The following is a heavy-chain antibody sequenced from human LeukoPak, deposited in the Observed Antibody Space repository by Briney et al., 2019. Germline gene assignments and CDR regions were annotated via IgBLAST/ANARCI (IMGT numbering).Heavy chain of an antibody. CDR1: GFTFRRYS. Sequence: RGSLRISRAVSGFTFRRYSMNWVRQAPGQGLEWVSTITRDGSETYYADSVKGRFAISRDNAKDSLYLQINSLRAEDTAVYYCARKYCSGATCYYFDNLGPGTQVTVSS. CDR3: ARKYCSGATCYYFDN. V-gene: IGHV3-21*01. D-gene: IGHD2-15*01. CDR2: ITRDGSET. J-gene: IGHJ4*02.